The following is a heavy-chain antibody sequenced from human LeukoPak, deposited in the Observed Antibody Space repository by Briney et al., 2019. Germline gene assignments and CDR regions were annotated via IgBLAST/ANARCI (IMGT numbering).Heavy chain of an antibody. CDR3: ARLVGYYYYMDV. Sequence: GASVKVSCKASGYAFTGYYLHWVRQAPGQGLEWMGWINPNSGGTNYAQKFQGRVTMTRDTSISTAYMELSRLRSDDTAVYYCARLVGYYYYMDVWGKGTTVTISS. J-gene: IGHJ6*03. V-gene: IGHV1-2*02. CDR2: INPNSGGT. D-gene: IGHD6-6*01. CDR1: GYAFTGYY.